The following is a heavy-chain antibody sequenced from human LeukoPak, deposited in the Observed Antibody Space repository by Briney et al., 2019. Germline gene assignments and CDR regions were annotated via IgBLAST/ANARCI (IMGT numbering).Heavy chain of an antibody. D-gene: IGHD3-10*01. J-gene: IGHJ4*02. CDR2: IKQDGSEK. V-gene: IGHV3-7*01. CDR1: GFTFSSYW. CDR3: AKDQYYYGSGSYDY. Sequence: PGGSLRLSCAASGFTFSSYWMSWVRQAPGKGLEWVANIKQDGSEKYYVDSVKGRFTISRDNAKNSLYLQMNSLRAEDTAVYYCAKDQYYYGSGSYDYWGQGTLVTVSS.